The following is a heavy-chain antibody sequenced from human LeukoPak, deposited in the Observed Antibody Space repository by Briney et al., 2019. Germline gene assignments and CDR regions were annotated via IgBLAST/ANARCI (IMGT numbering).Heavy chain of an antibody. CDR3: AKAWGGSRGLYFDY. J-gene: IGHJ4*02. V-gene: IGHV3-7*03. D-gene: IGHD3-16*01. CDR2: IKQDGSNK. Sequence: GGSLRLSCAASGFTFSSYWMSWVRQAPGKGLEWVANIKQDGSNKYYVDSVKGRFTISRDNSKNTLYLQMNSLRAEDTAVYYCAKAWGGSRGLYFDYWGQGTLVTVSS. CDR1: GFTFSSYW.